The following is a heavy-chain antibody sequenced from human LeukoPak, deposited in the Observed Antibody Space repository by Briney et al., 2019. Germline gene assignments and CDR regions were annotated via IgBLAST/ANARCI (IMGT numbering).Heavy chain of an antibody. V-gene: IGHV1-46*01. CDR1: GYTFTSYY. D-gene: IGHD6-19*01. CDR3: ARDSAVADHADY. Sequence: GASVKVSCKASGYTFTSYYMHWVRQAPGQGLEWVGIINPSGGSTSYAQKFQGRVTMTRDTSTSTVYMELSSLRSEDTAVYYCARDSAVADHADYWGQGTLVTVSS. J-gene: IGHJ4*02. CDR2: INPSGGST.